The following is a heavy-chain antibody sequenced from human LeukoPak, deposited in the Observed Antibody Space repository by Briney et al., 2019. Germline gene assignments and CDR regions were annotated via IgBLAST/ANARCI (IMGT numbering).Heavy chain of an antibody. D-gene: IGHD1-26*01. J-gene: IGHJ4*02. CDR3: ARVGAGSQTYDY. CDR2: INPNSGGT. V-gene: IGHV1-2*02. CDR1: GYTFTGYY. Sequence: ASAKVSCKASGYTFTGYYMHWVRQAPGQGLEWMGWINPNSGGTNYAQKFQGRVTMTRDTSISTAYMELSRLRSDDTAVYYCARVGAGSQTYDYWGQGTLVTVSS.